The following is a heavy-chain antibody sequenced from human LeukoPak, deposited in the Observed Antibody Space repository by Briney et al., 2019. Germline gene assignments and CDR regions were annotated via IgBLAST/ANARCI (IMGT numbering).Heavy chain of an antibody. D-gene: IGHD3-10*01. J-gene: IGHJ4*02. Sequence: SETLSLTCTVSGGSISSSSYYWGWIRQPPGKGLEWIGRIYYSGSTYYNPSLKSRVTISVDTSKNQFSLKLSSVTAADTAVYYCARHAAGRITMVRGVIITYFDYWGQGTLVTVSS. V-gene: IGHV4-39*01. CDR2: IYYSGST. CDR3: ARHAAGRITMVRGVIITYFDY. CDR1: GGSISSSSYY.